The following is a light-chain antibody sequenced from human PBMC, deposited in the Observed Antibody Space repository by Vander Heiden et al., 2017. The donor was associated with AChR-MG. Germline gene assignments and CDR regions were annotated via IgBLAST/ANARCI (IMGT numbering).Light chain of an antibody. J-gene: IGLJ3*02. CDR3: QVWDSSSDHWV. CDR1: SIGSKT. V-gene: IGLV3-21*03. Sequence: SYVLTQPPSVSVAPGKTARITCGGNSIGSKTVHWYQQKPGQAPVVVVQDDSDRPSGIPERFSGSNSGNTATLTISRVEAGDEADYHCQVWDSSSDHWVFGGGTRLSVL. CDR2: DDS.